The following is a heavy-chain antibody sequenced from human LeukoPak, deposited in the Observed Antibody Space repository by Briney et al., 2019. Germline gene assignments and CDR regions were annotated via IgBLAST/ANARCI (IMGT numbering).Heavy chain of an antibody. V-gene: IGHV4-34*01. CDR1: GGSISSYY. CDR3: ARVVPAAMLKDAFDI. D-gene: IGHD2-2*01. CDR2: INHSGST. J-gene: IGHJ3*02. Sequence: PSETLSLTCTVSGGSISSYYWSWIRQPPGKGLEWIGEINHSGSTNYNPSLKSRVTISVDTSKNQFSLKLSSVTAADTAVYYCARVVPAAMLKDAFDIWGQGTMVTVSS.